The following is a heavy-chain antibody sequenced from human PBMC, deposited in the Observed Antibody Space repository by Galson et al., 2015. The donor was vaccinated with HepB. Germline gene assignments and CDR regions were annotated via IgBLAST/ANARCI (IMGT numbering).Heavy chain of an antibody. J-gene: IGHJ5*02. Sequence: SVKVSCKASGYTFTTYYMHWVRQAPGQGLEWMGIINPSGGSISYAQKFQGRVTMTRDTSTSTVYMELSSLRSEDTAVYYCTRGDYDILTGYSTTYNWFDPWGQGTLVTVSS. D-gene: IGHD3-9*01. CDR2: INPSGGSI. CDR3: TRGDYDILTGYSTTYNWFDP. V-gene: IGHV1-46*03. CDR1: GYTFTTYY.